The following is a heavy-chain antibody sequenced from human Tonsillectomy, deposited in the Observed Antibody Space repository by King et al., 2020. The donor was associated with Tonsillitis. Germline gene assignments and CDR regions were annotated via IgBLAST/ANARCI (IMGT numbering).Heavy chain of an antibody. Sequence: VQLVESGGGLVQPGRSLRLSWAASGFTFDDYAMHWVRQAPGKGLEWVSGISWNSGSIGYADSVKGRFTISRDNAKNSLYLQMNSLRAEDTALYYCAKDSSSWLGGPDYWGQGTLVTVSS. V-gene: IGHV3-9*01. J-gene: IGHJ4*02. CDR3: AKDSSSWLGGPDY. CDR2: ISWNSGSI. CDR1: GFTFDDYA. D-gene: IGHD6-13*01.